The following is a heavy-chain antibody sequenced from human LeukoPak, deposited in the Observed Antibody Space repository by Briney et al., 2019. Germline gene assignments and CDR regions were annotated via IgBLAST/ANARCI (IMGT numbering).Heavy chain of an antibody. CDR1: GGTFSSYA. Sequence: SVKVSCKASGGTFSSYAISWVRQAPGQGLEWMGGIIPIFGTANYAQKFQGRVTITADESTSTAYMELSSLRSEDTAVYYCARDRGWVFPRPYYFDYWGQGTLVTVSS. D-gene: IGHD3-10*01. CDR2: IIPIFGTA. J-gene: IGHJ4*02. CDR3: ARDRGWVFPRPYYFDY. V-gene: IGHV1-69*13.